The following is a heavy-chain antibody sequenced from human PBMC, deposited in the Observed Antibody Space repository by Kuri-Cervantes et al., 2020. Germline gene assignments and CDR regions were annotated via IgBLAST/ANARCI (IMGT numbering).Heavy chain of an antibody. CDR2: IYPGDSDT. V-gene: IGHV5-51*01. J-gene: IGHJ6*02. Sequence: KVSCKGSGYSFTSYWIGWVRQMPGKGLEWMGIIYPGDSDTRYSLSFQGQVTISADKSISTAYLQWSSLKASDTAMYYCARLKLLPIYYYYYGMDVWGQGTTVTVSS. D-gene: IGHD2-15*01. CDR3: ARLKLLPIYYYYYGMDV. CDR1: GYSFTSYW.